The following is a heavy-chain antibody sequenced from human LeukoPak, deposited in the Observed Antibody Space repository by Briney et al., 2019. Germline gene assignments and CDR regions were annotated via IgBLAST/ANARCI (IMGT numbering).Heavy chain of an antibody. Sequence: PGGSLRLSCAASGFTFISYWMGWLRQAPGKGLEWVANIKVDGSEIYYVDSVKGRFTISRDNAKNSLYLQMNSLRAEDTATYFCAKGGTGTTGYYFDYWGQGTLVTVSS. CDR1: GFTFISYW. CDR3: AKGGTGTTGYYFDY. D-gene: IGHD1-14*01. V-gene: IGHV3-7*03. CDR2: IKVDGSEI. J-gene: IGHJ4*02.